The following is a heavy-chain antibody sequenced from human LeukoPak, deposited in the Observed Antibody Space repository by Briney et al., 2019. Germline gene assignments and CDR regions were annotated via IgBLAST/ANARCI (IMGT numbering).Heavy chain of an antibody. J-gene: IGHJ4*02. CDR3: ATYRQVLLPFES. Sequence: GRSLRLSCAASGFTFSTFAMIWVRQPPGKGLEWVSSIFPSGGEIHYADSVRGRFTISRDNSKSTLSLQMNSLRAEDTAIYYCATYRQVLLPFESWGEGTLVTVSS. CDR2: IFPSGGEI. CDR1: GFTFSTFA. D-gene: IGHD2-8*02. V-gene: IGHV3-23*01.